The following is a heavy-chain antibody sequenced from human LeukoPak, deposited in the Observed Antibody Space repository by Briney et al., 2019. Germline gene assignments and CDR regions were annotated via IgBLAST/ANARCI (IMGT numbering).Heavy chain of an antibody. CDR2: ISPGHAP. J-gene: IGHJ6*02. D-gene: IGHD3-10*02. CDR3: VKEGLTYLRGGDGMDV. CDR1: GFSFSSYD. V-gene: IGHV3-23*01. Sequence: PGGSLRLSCTTSGFSFSSYDMTWVRQTPGEGLEWVSSISPGHAPFYADSVMGRFSISRDNSRNTLYLQMSSLRVEDTAVYYCVKEGLTYLRGGDGMDVWGQGTTVTVSS.